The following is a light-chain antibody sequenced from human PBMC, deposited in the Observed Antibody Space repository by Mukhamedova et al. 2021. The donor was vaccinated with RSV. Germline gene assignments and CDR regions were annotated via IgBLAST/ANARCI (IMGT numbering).Light chain of an antibody. J-gene: IGKJ1*01. Sequence: WYQRRVHGKAPKLLIYGATNLLSGVPPRFSGSGSGTDFTLTICSLQPADVATYYCQKYSSAPRTFGLGTKVEIK. CDR3: QKYSSAPRT. V-gene: IGKV1-27*01. CDR2: GAT.